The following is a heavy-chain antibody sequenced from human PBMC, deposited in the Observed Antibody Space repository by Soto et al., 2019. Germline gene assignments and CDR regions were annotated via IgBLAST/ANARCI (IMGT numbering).Heavy chain of an antibody. J-gene: IGHJ4*02. D-gene: IGHD3-3*01. Sequence: GGALGLSCADSGFSFSIYSMNLVRQAPGKGLEEVPSSTSSGSYIYDADSVKGRLTVSRDNDRNLLYVQMNRLRGEIVATYYFARIGAEWHPNYSESWGQGTLVNVSS. CDR1: GFSFSIYS. CDR2: STSSGSYI. V-gene: IGHV3-21*01. CDR3: ARIGAEWHPNYSES.